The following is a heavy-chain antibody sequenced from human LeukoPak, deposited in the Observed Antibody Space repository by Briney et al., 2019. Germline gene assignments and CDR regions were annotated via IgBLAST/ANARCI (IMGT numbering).Heavy chain of an antibody. V-gene: IGHV3-30*02. J-gene: IGHJ4*02. CDR1: GFTFSSYG. Sequence: GGSLRLSCAASGFTFSSYGMNWVRQAPGNGLEWVAFIRYDGSNKYYADSVKGRFTISRDNSKNTLYLQMNSLRAEDRAVYYCAKGQGPGIAVATDYWGQGTLVTVSS. CDR2: IRYDGSNK. CDR3: AKGQGPGIAVATDY. D-gene: IGHD6-19*01.